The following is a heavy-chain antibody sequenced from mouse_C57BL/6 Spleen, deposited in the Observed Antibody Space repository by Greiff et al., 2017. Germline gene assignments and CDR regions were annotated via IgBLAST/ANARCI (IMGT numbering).Heavy chain of an antibody. CDR1: GFSFNTYA. CDR3: VRQGDYYGTPFAY. V-gene: IGHV10-1*01. Sequence: EVQRVESGGGLVQPKGSLKLSCAASGFSFNTYAMNWVRQAPGKGLEWVARIRSKSNNYATYYADSVKDRFTISRDDSESMLYLQMNNLKTEDTAMYYCVRQGDYYGTPFAYWGQGTLVTVSA. CDR2: IRSKSNNYAT. J-gene: IGHJ3*01. D-gene: IGHD1-1*01.